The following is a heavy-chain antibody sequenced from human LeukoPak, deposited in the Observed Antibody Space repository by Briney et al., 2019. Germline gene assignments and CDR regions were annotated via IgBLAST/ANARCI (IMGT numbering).Heavy chain of an antibody. CDR3: ARDRGTYYYDTTSHYDAFDI. CDR1: GFTFRTFW. D-gene: IGHD3-22*01. Sequence: PGGSLRLSCAASGFTFRTFWMSWVRQAPGKGLEWVANIKQDGSEKYYVDSVKGRFTISRDNAKTSLYLQMNSLRAEDTALYYCARDRGTYYYDTTSHYDAFDIWGQGTMVTVSS. CDR2: IKQDGSEK. J-gene: IGHJ3*02. V-gene: IGHV3-7*01.